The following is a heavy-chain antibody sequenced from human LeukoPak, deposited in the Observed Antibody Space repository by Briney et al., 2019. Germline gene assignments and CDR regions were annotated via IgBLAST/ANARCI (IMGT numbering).Heavy chain of an antibody. V-gene: IGHV3-53*01. CDR1: GFTVSSNY. CDR2: IYSGGSP. J-gene: IGHJ4*02. D-gene: IGHD1-26*01. CDR3: ARVRALSQWELHPYFDY. Sequence: GGSLRLSCAASGFTVSSNYMSWVHQAPGKGLEWVSVIYSGGSPYYADSVKGRFTISRDNSKNTLYLQMNSLRAEDTGVYYCARVRALSQWELHPYFDYWGQGTLVTVSS.